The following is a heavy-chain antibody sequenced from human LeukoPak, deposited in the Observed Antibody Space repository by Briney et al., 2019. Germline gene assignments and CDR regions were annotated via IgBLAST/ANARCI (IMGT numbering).Heavy chain of an antibody. CDR1: GYTFTSYY. CDR2: INPNSGGT. J-gene: IGHJ6*02. CDR3: ARDWVVPAAMPDYYGMDV. D-gene: IGHD2-2*01. V-gene: IGHV1-2*02. Sequence: SVKVSCKASGYTFTSYYMHWVRQAPGQGLEWMGWINPNSGGTNYAQKFQGRVTMTRDTSISTAYMELSRLRSDDTAVYYCARDWVVPAAMPDYYGMDVWGQGTTVTVSS.